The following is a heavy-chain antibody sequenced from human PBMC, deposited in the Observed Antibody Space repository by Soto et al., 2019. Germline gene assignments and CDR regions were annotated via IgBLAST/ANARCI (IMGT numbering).Heavy chain of an antibody. D-gene: IGHD2-21*02. V-gene: IGHV1-69*08. CDR3: ARDWATGGDSLYYFDY. Sequence: QVQLVQSGAEVKKPGSSVKVSRKASGGTFSSYTISWVRQAPGQGLEWMGRIIPILGIANYAQKFQGRVTITADKSTSTAYMELSSLRSEDTAVYYCARDWATGGDSLYYFDYWGQGTLVTVSS. CDR1: GGTFSSYT. CDR2: IIPILGIA. J-gene: IGHJ4*02.